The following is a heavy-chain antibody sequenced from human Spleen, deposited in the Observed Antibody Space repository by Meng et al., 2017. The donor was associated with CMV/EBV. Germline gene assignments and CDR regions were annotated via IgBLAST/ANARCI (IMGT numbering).Heavy chain of an antibody. CDR1: GFTFDDYG. D-gene: IGHD2-2*01. J-gene: IGHJ6*02. Sequence: GESLKISCAASGFTFDDYGMSWVRQAPGKGLEWVSGINWNGGSTGYADFVKGRFTISRDNANNSLYLQMNSLRAEDTAFYHCARSRYCTSASCWGPLMDGMDVWGLGTTVTVS. CDR2: INWNGGST. CDR3: ARSRYCTSASCWGPLMDGMDV. V-gene: IGHV3-20*01.